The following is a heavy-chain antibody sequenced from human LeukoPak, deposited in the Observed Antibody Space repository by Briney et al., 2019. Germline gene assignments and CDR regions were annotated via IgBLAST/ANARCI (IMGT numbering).Heavy chain of an antibody. V-gene: IGHV3-30*18. CDR2: ISYDGSDK. J-gene: IGHJ5*02. Sequence: PGRSLRLSCAASGFTFSSYGIHWVRQAPGKGLEWVAVISYDGSDKYYADSVKGRFTISRDDSKNTLYLQMNSLGAEDTAVYYCAKDKRGVLVWFGESWGQGTLVTVSS. CDR3: AKDKRGVLVWFGES. CDR1: GFTFSSYG. D-gene: IGHD3-10*01.